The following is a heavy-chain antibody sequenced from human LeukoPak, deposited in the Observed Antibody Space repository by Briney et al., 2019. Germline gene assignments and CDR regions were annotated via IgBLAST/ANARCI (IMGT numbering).Heavy chain of an antibody. V-gene: IGHV3-7*01. CDR3: ARIGYSSSSFDF. J-gene: IGHJ4*02. D-gene: IGHD6-13*01. CDR2: IKQDGSEK. CDR1: GFRFTNYW. Sequence: GGSLRLSCAASGFRFTNYWMSWVRQGPGKGLEWVANIKQDGSEKDYVDPMKGRFTISRDNAKNSVYLQVNSLRAEDTGIYYCARIGYSSSSFDFWGQGSLVTVSS.